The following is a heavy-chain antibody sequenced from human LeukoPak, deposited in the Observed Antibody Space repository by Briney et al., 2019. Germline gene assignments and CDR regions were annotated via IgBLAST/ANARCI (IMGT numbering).Heavy chain of an antibody. D-gene: IGHD1-26*01. CDR2: ISGSGGST. CDR1: GFTFSSYA. CDR3: AKAPGIRGGATFYFDY. Sequence: GGSLRLSCAASGFTFSSYAMSWVRQAPGKGLEWASAISGSGGSTYYADSVKGRFTISRDNSKNTLYLQMNSLRAEDTAVYYCAKAPGIRGGATFYFDYWGQGTLVTVSS. V-gene: IGHV3-23*01. J-gene: IGHJ4*02.